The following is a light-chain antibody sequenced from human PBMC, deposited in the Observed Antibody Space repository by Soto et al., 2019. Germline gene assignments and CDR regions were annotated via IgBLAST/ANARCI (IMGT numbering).Light chain of an antibody. V-gene: IGLV2-14*01. J-gene: IGLJ2*01. CDR1: SSDVGRYNY. CDR3: SSYTSSTVI. Sequence: QSVLTQPASVSGSPGQSITISCTETSSDVGRYNYVSWYQQHPGKAPKLMIYDVNDRPSGVSSRFSGSKSDNTASLTISGLQAEDEAHYYCSSYTSSTVIFGGGTKLTVL. CDR2: DVN.